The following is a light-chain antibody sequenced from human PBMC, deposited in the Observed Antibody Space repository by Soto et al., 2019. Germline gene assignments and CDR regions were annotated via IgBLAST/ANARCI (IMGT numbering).Light chain of an antibody. CDR2: EVH. Sequence: QSALTQPASVSGSPGQSIAISCIGTSSDVGAYDYVSWYQQHPDRAPKLMVYEVHNRPSGVSNRFSGSKSVNTATLTISGLQPEDEADYYCASHTSSNTRVFGTGTKVTVL. CDR1: SSDVGAYDY. J-gene: IGLJ1*01. V-gene: IGLV2-14*03. CDR3: ASHTSSNTRV.